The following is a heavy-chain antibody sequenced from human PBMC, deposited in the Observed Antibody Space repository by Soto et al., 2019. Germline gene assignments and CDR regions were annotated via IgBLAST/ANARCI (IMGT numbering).Heavy chain of an antibody. CDR3: ARDRGYNWNDGRGTEVDYGMDV. CDR2: IYYSGST. Sequence: SETLSLTCTVSGGSISSYYWSWIRQPPGKGLEWIGDIYYSGSTNYNPSLKSRVTISVDTSKNQFSLKLSSVTAAVTAVYYCARDRGYNWNDGRGTEVDYGMDVWGQGTPVTVSS. V-gene: IGHV4-59*01. D-gene: IGHD1-1*01. CDR1: GGSISSYY. J-gene: IGHJ6*02.